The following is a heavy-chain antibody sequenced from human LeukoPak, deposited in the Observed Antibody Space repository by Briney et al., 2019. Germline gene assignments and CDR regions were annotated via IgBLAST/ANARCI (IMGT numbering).Heavy chain of an antibody. CDR1: GYTFTSYG. CDR3: ARRVGAPSRPGWFDP. CDR2: ISAYNGNT. D-gene: IGHD1-26*01. J-gene: IGHJ5*02. V-gene: IGHV1-18*01. Sequence: ASVTVSCKASGYTFTSYGISWVRQAPGQGLEWMGWISAYNGNTNYAQKPQGRVTMTTDTSTSTAYMELRSLRSDDTAVYYCARRVGAPSRPGWFDPWGQGTLVTVSS.